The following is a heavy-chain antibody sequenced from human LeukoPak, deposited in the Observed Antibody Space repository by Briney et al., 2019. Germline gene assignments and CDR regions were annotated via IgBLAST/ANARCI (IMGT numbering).Heavy chain of an antibody. CDR2: INPSGGST. CDR3: ASGAVAPYYYYYYYMDV. CDR1: GYTFTSYY. Sequence: ASVKVSCKASGYTFTSYYMHWVRQAPGQGLEWMGIINPSGGSTSYAQKFQGRVTMTRDTSTSTVYMELSSLRSEDTAVYYCASGAVAPYYYYYYYMDVWGKGTTVTVSS. D-gene: IGHD6-19*01. V-gene: IGHV1-46*01. J-gene: IGHJ6*03.